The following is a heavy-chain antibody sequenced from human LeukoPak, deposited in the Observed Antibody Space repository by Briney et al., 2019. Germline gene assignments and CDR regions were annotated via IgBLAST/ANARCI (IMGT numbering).Heavy chain of an antibody. J-gene: IGHJ6*02. CDR1: GFTFSSSW. Sequence: PGGSLRLSCAASGFTFSSSWMHWVRQAPGKGLVWVSRISPDGSNTIYADSVKGRFTVSRDNAKNTLYLQLNSLSAEDTAVYYCARYLEPNYGMDVWGQGTTVTVSS. CDR3: ARYLEPNYGMDV. V-gene: IGHV3-74*01. CDR2: ISPDGSNT. D-gene: IGHD1-1*01.